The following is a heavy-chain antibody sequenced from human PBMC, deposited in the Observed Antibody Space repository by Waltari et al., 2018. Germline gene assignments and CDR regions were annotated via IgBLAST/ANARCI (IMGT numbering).Heavy chain of an antibody. CDR3: ARDLGGTIFGGGLVDY. CDR2: RKQDGSEE. Sequence: EVQLVESGGGLVQPGGSLGLSCAASGVTFGREWSRGCRQARGKGLWWVANRKQDGSEEYYVDSVKGRITIYRDNAKNSLYLQMNSLRDEDTAVYSCARDLGGTIFGGGLVDYWGQGTLVTVSS. J-gene: IGHJ4*02. CDR1: GVTFGREW. V-gene: IGHV3-7*01. D-gene: IGHD3-3*01.